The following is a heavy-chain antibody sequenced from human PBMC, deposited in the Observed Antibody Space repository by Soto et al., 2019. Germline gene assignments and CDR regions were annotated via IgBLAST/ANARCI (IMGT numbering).Heavy chain of an antibody. Sequence: HVQLQESGPGPVTPSQTLSLSCTVSGVSITSGSYYWTWVRQSPGKGLEWIGYRYYSGNTYYNPSLNGRATISVDTSNNQFSLKLTSVYAADTAVYYCARGGYDTSGQTFIGWGPDCWGQGTLVTVSS. CDR2: RYYSGNT. D-gene: IGHD3-22*01. CDR1: GVSITSGSYY. V-gene: IGHV4-30-4*01. CDR3: ARGGYDTSGQTFIGWGPDC. J-gene: IGHJ4*02.